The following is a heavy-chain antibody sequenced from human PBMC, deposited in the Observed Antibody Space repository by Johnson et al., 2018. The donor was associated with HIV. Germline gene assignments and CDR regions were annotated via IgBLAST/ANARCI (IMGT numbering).Heavy chain of an antibody. CDR1: GFTFSSYA. D-gene: IGHD3-22*01. V-gene: IGHV3-23*04. CDR3: AKDGETYYYDYAAFDL. J-gene: IGHJ3*01. Sequence: VQLVESGGDLVQPGGSLRLSCAASGFTFSSYAMSWVRQAPGKGLEWVSAISGSGGSTYYADSVKGRFTLSRDNSKNTLYLQMNSLRAEDTAVYYCAKDGETYYYDYAAFDLWGQGTTVTVSS. CDR2: ISGSGGST.